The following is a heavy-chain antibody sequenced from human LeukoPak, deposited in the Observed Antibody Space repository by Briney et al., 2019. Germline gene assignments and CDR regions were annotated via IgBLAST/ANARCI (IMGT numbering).Heavy chain of an antibody. CDR3: ARASSYDFWSGYYLDY. D-gene: IGHD3-3*01. CDR2: IYCSGST. Sequence: SETLSLTCTVSGGSISSHYWSWIRQPPGKGLEWIGCIYCSGSTNYNPSLKSRVTISVDTSKNQFSLKLSSVTAADTAVYYCARASSYDFWSGYYLDYWGQGTLVTVSS. V-gene: IGHV4-59*11. CDR1: GGSISSHY. J-gene: IGHJ4*02.